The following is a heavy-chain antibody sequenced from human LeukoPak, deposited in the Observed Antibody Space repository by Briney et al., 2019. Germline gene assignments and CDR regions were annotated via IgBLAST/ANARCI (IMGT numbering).Heavy chain of an antibody. CDR3: ARPSGWSGPNWFDP. Sequence: SETLSLTCAVYGGSFSGYYWSWIRQPPRKGLEWIGEINHSGSTNYNPSLKSRVTISVDTSKNQFSLKLSSVTAADTAVYYCARPSGWSGPNWFDPWGQGTLVTVSS. V-gene: IGHV4-34*01. CDR2: INHSGST. D-gene: IGHD6-19*01. J-gene: IGHJ5*02. CDR1: GGSFSGYY.